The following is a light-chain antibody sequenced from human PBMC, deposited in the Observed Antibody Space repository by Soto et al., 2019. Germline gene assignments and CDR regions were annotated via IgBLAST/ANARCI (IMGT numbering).Light chain of an antibody. Sequence: DIQMTQSPSTLSASVGDRVTITCRASQSISSWLAWYQQKPGKAPKLLIYDASSLESGVPSRFSGSGSGTDCTLTISSLQPDGFATYYFQQYNSYSPTFGQGTKVVIK. CDR2: DAS. V-gene: IGKV1-5*01. CDR1: QSISSW. J-gene: IGKJ1*01. CDR3: QQYNSYSPT.